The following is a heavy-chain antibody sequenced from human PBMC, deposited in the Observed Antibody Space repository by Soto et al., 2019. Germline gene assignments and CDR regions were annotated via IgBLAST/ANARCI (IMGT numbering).Heavy chain of an antibody. J-gene: IGHJ4*01. CDR3: AKDRGPLVLRYYDY. CDR1: GFTFSSYG. D-gene: IGHD3-9*01. Sequence: PGGSLRLSCAASGFTFSSYGMHWVRQAPGKGLGWVAVISYDGSNKYYADSVKGRFTISRDNSKNTLYLQMNSLRAEDTAAYYCAKDRGPLVLRYYDYWRQGSLVTVSS. CDR2: ISYDGSNK. V-gene: IGHV3-30*18.